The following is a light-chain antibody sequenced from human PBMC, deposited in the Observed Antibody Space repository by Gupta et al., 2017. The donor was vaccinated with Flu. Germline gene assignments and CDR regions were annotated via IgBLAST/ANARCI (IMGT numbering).Light chain of an antibody. Sequence: EIVLTQSPGTLSLSPGERATLSCRASQTVTTNYLAWYQQKPGQAPRLLIYGASSRATGIPDRFSGSGSGTDFTLTISRLQPEDFAVYYCQQDVNSPYGFGLGTXLEIK. CDR2: GAS. V-gene: IGKV3-20*01. CDR1: QTVTTNY. CDR3: QQDVNSPYG. J-gene: IGKJ2*03.